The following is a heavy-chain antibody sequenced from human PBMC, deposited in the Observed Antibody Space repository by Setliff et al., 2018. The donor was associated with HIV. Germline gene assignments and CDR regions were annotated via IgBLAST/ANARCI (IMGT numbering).Heavy chain of an antibody. Sequence: SVKVSCKASGGTFKNLAISWVRQAPGQGLEWMGGVIPSFATANYAQKFQGRITITADELTSTVYMDLNSLKSEDSAVYYCANPHDGGAFDVWGLGTLVTVSS. CDR3: ANPHDGGAFDV. CDR1: GGTFKNLA. V-gene: IGHV1-69*13. D-gene: IGHD1-1*01. J-gene: IGHJ3*01. CDR2: VIPSFATA.